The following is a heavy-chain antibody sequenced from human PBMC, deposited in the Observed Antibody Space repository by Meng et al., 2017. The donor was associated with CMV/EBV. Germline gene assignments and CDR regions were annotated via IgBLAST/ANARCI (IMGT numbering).Heavy chain of an antibody. CDR3: VRGVSMVREGHYYYYNDVDV. Sequence: GASLKICCAASGFIFTDHHMDWIRQAPGKGLEWVGRIKNKHNGYTTEYAASVKGRFIISREDLKNSVFVQMDSLKTEDTAVYYCVRGVSMVREGHYYYYNDVDVWGRGTTVTVSS. D-gene: IGHD3-10*01. J-gene: IGHJ6*02. CDR1: GFIFTDHH. V-gene: IGHV3-72*01. CDR2: IKNKHNGYTT.